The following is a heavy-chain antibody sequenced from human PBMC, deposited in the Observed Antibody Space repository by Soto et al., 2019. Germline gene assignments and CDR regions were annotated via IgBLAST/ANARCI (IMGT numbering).Heavy chain of an antibody. Sequence: QGQLVQSGAEVKKPGASVKVSCKASGYTFTRYGISWVRQAPGQGLEWMGWISGYNGDTKYAQKFQGRVTMTVDTSTTTAYMELRSLTSDDRAVYYCAKNGQRPYYYYGMDVWGQGTTVTVSS. D-gene: IGHD2-8*01. V-gene: IGHV1-18*01. CDR1: GYTFTRYG. CDR2: ISGYNGDT. J-gene: IGHJ6*02. CDR3: AKNGQRPYYYYGMDV.